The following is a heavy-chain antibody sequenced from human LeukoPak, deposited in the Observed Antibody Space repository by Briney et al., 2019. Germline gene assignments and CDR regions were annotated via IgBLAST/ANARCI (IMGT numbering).Heavy chain of an antibody. D-gene: IGHD3-3*01. CDR2: IYHSGST. CDR1: GGSFSGYY. J-gene: IGHJ6*02. V-gene: IGHV4-34*01. Sequence: SETLSLTCAVSGGSFSGYYWSWIRQPPGRGLEWMGQIYHSGSTNYSPSLKSRVTISVDPSKKQFSLGLTSVNAADTAVYYCARVNVHRGFLEWSRRSYWYYGMDVWGQGTTVTVSS. CDR3: ARVNVHRGFLEWSRRSYWYYGMDV.